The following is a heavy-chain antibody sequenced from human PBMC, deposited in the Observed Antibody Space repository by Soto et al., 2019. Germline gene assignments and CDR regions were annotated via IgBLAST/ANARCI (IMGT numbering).Heavy chain of an antibody. J-gene: IGHJ4*02. Sequence: ASVKVSCKASGYTFTSYAMHWVRQAPGQRLEWMGWINAGNGNTKYSQKLQGRVTMTTDTSTSTAYMELRSLRSDDTAVYYCARALTPTDYWGQGTLVTVSS. D-gene: IGHD3-9*01. CDR2: INAGNGNT. V-gene: IGHV1-3*01. CDR1: GYTFTSYA. CDR3: ARALTPTDY.